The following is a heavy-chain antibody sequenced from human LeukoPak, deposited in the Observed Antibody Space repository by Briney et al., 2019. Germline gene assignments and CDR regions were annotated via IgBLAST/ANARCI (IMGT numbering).Heavy chain of an antibody. D-gene: IGHD3-22*01. CDR2: MHHSGNT. Sequence: SDTLSHTCSVSGDSVSTSHWSWIRQPPGNGLEWVGYMHHSGNTNYNPSLKSRVTISVDTSKNQFSLKLISVTAADTAVYYCARDRGVYDSSGSPQPFFFDCGGQGALVTVSA. J-gene: IGHJ4*02. CDR1: GDSVSTSH. CDR3: ARDRGVYDSSGSPQPFFFDC. V-gene: IGHV4-59*02.